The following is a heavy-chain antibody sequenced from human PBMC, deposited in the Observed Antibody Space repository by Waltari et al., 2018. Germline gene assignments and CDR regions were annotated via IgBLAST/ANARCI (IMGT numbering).Heavy chain of an antibody. CDR2: ISGSGGST. Sequence: EVQLLESGGGLVQPGGSLRLSCAASGFTFRSYAMSWVRQAPGKGLEWVSAISGSGGSTYYADSVKGRFTISRDNSKNTLYLQMNSLRAEDTAVYYCAKGGVVVAAGANYFDYWGQGTLVTVSS. D-gene: IGHD2-15*01. V-gene: IGHV3-23*01. J-gene: IGHJ4*02. CDR3: AKGGVVVAAGANYFDY. CDR1: GFTFRSYA.